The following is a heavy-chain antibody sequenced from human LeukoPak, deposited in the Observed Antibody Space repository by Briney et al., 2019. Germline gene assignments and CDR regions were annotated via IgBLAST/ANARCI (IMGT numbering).Heavy chain of an antibody. CDR1: GFTFDDYA. D-gene: IGHD6-19*01. CDR3: AKVSVAGPGGYFDY. CDR2: ISWNTGNI. J-gene: IGHJ4*02. V-gene: IGHV3-9*01. Sequence: PGGYLRLSCVASGFTFDDYAIHCVRQVPRTGLEWVTGISWNTGNIGYADPVKGRFTSSRDNAKNSLYLQMNSLRTEDTALYYCAKVSVAGPGGYFDYWGQGTLVTVSS.